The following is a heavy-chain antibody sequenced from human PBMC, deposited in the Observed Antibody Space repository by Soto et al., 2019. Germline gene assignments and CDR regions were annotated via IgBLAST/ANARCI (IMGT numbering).Heavy chain of an antibody. V-gene: IGHV1-2*02. CDR1: GYTFTGYY. Sequence: ASVKVSCKASGYTFTGYYMHWVRQAPGQGLEWMGWINPNSGGTNYAQKFQGRVTMTSDTSISTAYMELSRLRSDDTAVYYCGRSSSILGAGWSDSWGRVTLVTVAS. J-gene: IGHJ5*01. D-gene: IGHD3-3*01. CDR2: INPNSGGT. CDR3: GRSSSILGAGWSDS.